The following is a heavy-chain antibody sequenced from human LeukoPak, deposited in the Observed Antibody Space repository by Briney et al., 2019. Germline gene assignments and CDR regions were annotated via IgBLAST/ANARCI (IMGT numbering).Heavy chain of an antibody. J-gene: IGHJ4*02. D-gene: IGHD1-26*01. CDR3: AREESGTSSFDY. CDR2: IYYSGST. V-gene: IGHV4-30-4*01. Sequence: SETLSLTCTVSGGSISSGDYYWSWIRQPPGKGLEWIGYIYYSGSTHYNPSLKSRVTISVDTSKNQFSLKLSSVTAAGTAVYYCAREESGTSSFDYWGQGALVTVSS. CDR1: GGSISSGDYY.